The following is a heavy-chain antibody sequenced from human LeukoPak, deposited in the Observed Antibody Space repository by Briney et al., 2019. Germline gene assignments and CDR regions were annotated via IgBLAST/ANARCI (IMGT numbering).Heavy chain of an antibody. D-gene: IGHD3-22*01. V-gene: IGHV4-31*03. J-gene: IGHJ4*02. Sequence: PSQTLSLTCTVSGASISSGGYSWTWIRQLPGKGPEWIGYIYYSGSTFYSPSLRSRVTISADTSENQFSLKLRSVTAADTAVYYCARGAGYSYHSSGYYFDYWGQGTLVAVSS. CDR1: GASISSGGYS. CDR2: IYYSGST. CDR3: ARGAGYSYHSSGYYFDY.